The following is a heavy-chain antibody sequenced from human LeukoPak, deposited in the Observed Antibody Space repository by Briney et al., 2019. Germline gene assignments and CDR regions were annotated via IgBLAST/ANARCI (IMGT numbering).Heavy chain of an antibody. Sequence: SETLSLTCAVYGGSFSGYYWSWIRQPPGKGLEWIGEINHSGSTNYNPSLKSRVTISVDTSKNQFSLKLSSVTAADTAVYYCARDSVYSSGWYSYWYFDLWGRGTLVTVSS. CDR1: GGSFSGYY. D-gene: IGHD6-19*01. CDR3: ARDSVYSSGWYSYWYFDL. CDR2: INHSGST. J-gene: IGHJ2*01. V-gene: IGHV4-34*01.